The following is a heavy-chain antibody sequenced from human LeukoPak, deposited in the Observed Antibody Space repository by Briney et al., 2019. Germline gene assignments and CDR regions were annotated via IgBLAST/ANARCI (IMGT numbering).Heavy chain of an antibody. CDR1: GFTFSSYS. V-gene: IGHV3-21*01. Sequence: PGGSLRLSCAASGFTFSSYSMTWVRQAPGKGLEWVSSISSSSSYIYYADPVKGRFTISRDNAKNSLYLQMNSLRAEDTAVYYCARDRGRLRTPWYYYGMDVWGQGTTVTVSS. CDR3: ARDRGRLRTPWYYYGMDV. D-gene: IGHD5-12*01. CDR2: ISSSSSYI. J-gene: IGHJ6*02.